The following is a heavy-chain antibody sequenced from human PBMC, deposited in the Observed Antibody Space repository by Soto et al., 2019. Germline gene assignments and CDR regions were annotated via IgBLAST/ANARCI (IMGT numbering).Heavy chain of an antibody. CDR2: MYYSGNT. D-gene: IGHD3-3*01. Sequence: SETLSLTCTVSGDSISISSYYWGWVRQPPGKGLEWIGSMYYSGNTYYNPSLKSRVTMSVDTSKNQFSLKLTSVTAADTAVYYCAMQRFLEWLFSSDFWGPGTLVTVSS. CDR1: GDSISISSYY. V-gene: IGHV4-39*01. J-gene: IGHJ4*02. CDR3: AMQRFLEWLFSSDF.